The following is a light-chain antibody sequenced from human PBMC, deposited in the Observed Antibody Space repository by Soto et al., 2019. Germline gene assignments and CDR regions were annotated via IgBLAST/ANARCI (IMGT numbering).Light chain of an antibody. Sequence: DIQMTQSPSSLSASVGDRVTITCQASQNIRNCLNWYQQKPGKAPKILIYDATNLEVGVPSRFSGSGSGTDFTLTISSLQPEDVATYYCQQYDNLPLMYTFGQGTRLEIK. CDR2: DAT. J-gene: IGKJ2*01. CDR3: QQYDNLPLMYT. V-gene: IGKV1-33*01. CDR1: QNIRNC.